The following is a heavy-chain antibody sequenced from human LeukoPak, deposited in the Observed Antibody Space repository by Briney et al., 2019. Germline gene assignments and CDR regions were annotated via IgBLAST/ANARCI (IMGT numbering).Heavy chain of an antibody. Sequence: PGRSLRLSCAASGFTFSNYAMHWVRQDSGRGLDWVAVISHDGINTYYADSVKGRFTISRDNSKNTLYLQVNSLRVEDTAVYYCVKDQREAYRSGWSRDFDCWGQGTLVTVSS. D-gene: IGHD6-19*01. CDR3: VKDQREAYRSGWSRDFDC. CDR1: GFTFSNYA. J-gene: IGHJ4*02. CDR2: ISHDGINT. V-gene: IGHV3-30*18.